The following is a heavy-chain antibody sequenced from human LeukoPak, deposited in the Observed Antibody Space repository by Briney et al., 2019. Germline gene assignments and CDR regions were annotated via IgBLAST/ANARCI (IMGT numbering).Heavy chain of an antibody. D-gene: IGHD2-2*01. V-gene: IGHV5-51*01. J-gene: IGHJ4*02. CDR3: VRHLSDITSCPNY. CDR2: IYTGDSRT. Sequence: GAPLQISCECSCSTFATSWIGCGRPLAGKGLEWMGIIYTGDSRTTYSPSFQGQVTISADKSIRTAYLQWNSLKASDTAIYYCVRHLSDITSCPNYWGPGTLITVAS. CDR1: CSTFATSW.